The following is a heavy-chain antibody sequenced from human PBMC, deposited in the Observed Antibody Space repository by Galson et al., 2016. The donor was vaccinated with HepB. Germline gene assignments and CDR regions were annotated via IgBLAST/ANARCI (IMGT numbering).Heavy chain of an antibody. J-gene: IGHJ4*02. Sequence: SCAASGFTFRSFWMHWVRQAPGKGLVWVSSINLDGSSTSYADSVKGRFTISRDNAKKTLYLQMNSLRAEDTAVYYCARDSDTIFGVVIYDYWGQGTLVTVSS. D-gene: IGHD3-3*01. CDR2: INLDGSST. CDR3: ARDSDTIFGVVIYDY. V-gene: IGHV3-74*01. CDR1: GFTFRSFW.